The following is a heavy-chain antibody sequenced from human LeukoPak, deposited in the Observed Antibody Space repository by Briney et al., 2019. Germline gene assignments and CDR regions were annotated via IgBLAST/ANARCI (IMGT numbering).Heavy chain of an antibody. V-gene: IGHV4-34*01. CDR2: INHSGST. CDR1: GGSFSGYY. D-gene: IGHD3-3*01. Sequence: SETLSLTCAVYGGSFSGYYWSWIRQPPGKGLEWIGEINHSGSTNCNPSLKSRVTISVDTSKNQFSLKLSSVTAADTAVYYCARGLLRPYYYYGMDVWGQGTTVTVSS. J-gene: IGHJ6*02. CDR3: ARGLLRPYYYYGMDV.